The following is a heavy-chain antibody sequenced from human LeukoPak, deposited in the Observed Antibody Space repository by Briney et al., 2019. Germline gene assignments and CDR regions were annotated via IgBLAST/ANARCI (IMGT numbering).Heavy chain of an antibody. V-gene: IGHV4-39*01. CDR1: GGSITSSSHF. CDR2: IHYTGST. CDR3: AREEASAGDS. D-gene: IGHD6-13*01. Sequence: PSETLSLTCTVSGGSITSSSHFWAWIRQPPGKGLEWIASIHYTGSTFYSPSLQSQVTISVDPSKNQVSQHLSSVTATDTAVYYCAREEASAGDSWGQGTLVTVSS. J-gene: IGHJ5*01.